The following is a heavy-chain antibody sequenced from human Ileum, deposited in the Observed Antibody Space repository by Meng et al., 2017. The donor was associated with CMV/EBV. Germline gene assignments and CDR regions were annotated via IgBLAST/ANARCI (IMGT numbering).Heavy chain of an antibody. D-gene: IGHD3-16*01. CDR2: IKEDGRDT. J-gene: IGHJ5*01. Sequence: GGSLRLSCAASGFTFSRYWMTWFRQAPGKRLEWMANIKEDGRDTVYVDSVKGRFTISRDNAKASLYLQMDRLRVEDTAIYYCVRDEWGDSWGQGTLVTVS. V-gene: IGHV3-7*01. CDR3: VRDEWGDS. CDR1: GFTFSRYW.